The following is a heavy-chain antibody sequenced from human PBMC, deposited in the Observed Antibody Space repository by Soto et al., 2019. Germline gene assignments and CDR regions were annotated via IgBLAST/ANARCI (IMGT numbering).Heavy chain of an antibody. Sequence: QVQLVESGGGVVQPGRSLRLSCAASGFTFSSYGMHWVRQAPGKGLEWVAVIWYDGSNKYYADSVKGRFTISRDNSKNTLYLQMTSLRAEDTAVYYCARKGYCSGGSCYSNYYYGMDVWGQGTTVTVSS. CDR1: GFTFSSYG. D-gene: IGHD2-15*01. CDR3: ARKGYCSGGSCYSNYYYGMDV. J-gene: IGHJ6*02. V-gene: IGHV3-33*01. CDR2: IWYDGSNK.